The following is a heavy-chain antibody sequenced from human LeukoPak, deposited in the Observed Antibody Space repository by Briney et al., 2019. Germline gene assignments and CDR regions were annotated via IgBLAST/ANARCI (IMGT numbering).Heavy chain of an antibody. CDR3: ARGGRVVPAAMRWFDP. V-gene: IGHV1-2*04. Sequence: GASVKVSCKASGYTFTGYYMHWVRQAPGQGLEWMGWINPNSGGTNYAQKFQGWVTMTRDTSISTAYMELSRLRSDDTAVYYCARGGRVVPAAMRWFDPWGQGTLVTVSS. CDR2: INPNSGGT. D-gene: IGHD2-2*01. J-gene: IGHJ5*02. CDR1: GYTFTGYY.